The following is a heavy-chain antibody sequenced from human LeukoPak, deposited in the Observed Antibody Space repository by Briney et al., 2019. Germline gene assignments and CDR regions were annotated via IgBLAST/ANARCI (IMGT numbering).Heavy chain of an antibody. CDR1: EFTFSSYW. CDR3: ARSTDSWTNYYGMDV. CDR2: INSDETRT. D-gene: IGHD3/OR15-3a*01. Sequence: GGSLRLSCAASEFTFSSYWMHWVRQAPGKGLVWVSRINSDETRTNFADSVKGRFTISRDNAKNTLYLQMNSLRAEDTAVYYCARSTDSWTNYYGMDVWGQGTTVTVSS. J-gene: IGHJ6*02. V-gene: IGHV3-74*01.